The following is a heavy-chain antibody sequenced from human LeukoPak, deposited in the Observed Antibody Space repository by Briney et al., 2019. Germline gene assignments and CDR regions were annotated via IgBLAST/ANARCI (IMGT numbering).Heavy chain of an antibody. CDR2: ISGTTISTI. D-gene: IGHD4-23*01. CDR3: ARVPPRGNDVTVGRYSYMDV. J-gene: IGHJ6*03. V-gene: IGHV3-48*01. CDR1: GITFSSST. Sequence: GGSLRLSCAASGITFSSSTMTWVRQAPGKGPEWVSYISGTTISTIYYADSVKGRFTISRDNAKNSVYLQMNSLRAEDTAVYYCARVPPRGNDVTVGRYSYMDVWGKGTTVTVSS.